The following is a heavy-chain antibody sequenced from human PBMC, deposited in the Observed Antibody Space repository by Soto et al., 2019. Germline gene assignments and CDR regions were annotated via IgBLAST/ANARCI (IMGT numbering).Heavy chain of an antibody. V-gene: IGHV1-69*02. CDR3: ARLYGSESYSYYYYMDV. Sequence: QVQLVQSGAEVKKPGSSVKVSCKASGGTFSSYTISWVRQAPGQGLEWMGRIIPILGIANYDQKFQGRVTITADKSTSTAYMELSSLRSEDTAVYYCARLYGSESYSYYYYMDVWGKGTTVTVS. D-gene: IGHD3-10*01. J-gene: IGHJ6*03. CDR2: IIPILGIA. CDR1: GGTFSSYT.